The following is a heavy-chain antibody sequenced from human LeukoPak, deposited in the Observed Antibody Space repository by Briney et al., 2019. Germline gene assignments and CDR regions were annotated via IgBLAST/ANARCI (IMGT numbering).Heavy chain of an antibody. V-gene: IGHV3-48*04. CDR2: ISSSSSTI. CDR3: ARVKISGLYSYGSNGY. Sequence: GGSLRLSCAASGFTFSSYSMNWVRQAPGKGLEWVSYISSSSSTIYYADSVKGRFTISRDNAKNSLYLQMNSLRAEDTAVYYCARVKISGLYSYGSNGYWGQGTLVTVSS. J-gene: IGHJ4*02. CDR1: GFTFSSYS. D-gene: IGHD5-18*01.